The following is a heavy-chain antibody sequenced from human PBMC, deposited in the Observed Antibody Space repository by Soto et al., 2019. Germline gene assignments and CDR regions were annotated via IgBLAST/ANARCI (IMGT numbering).Heavy chain of an antibody. CDR3: GRESGETWDYEAS. V-gene: IGHV4-4*07. J-gene: IGHJ5*02. CDR1: GGSISSYR. CDR2: LNTYGTP. Sequence: PSETLSLTCTVSGGSISSYRGSWIRQPAGKGREWIGRLNTYGTPHYNPSLKSRVTVSVDTSRNQFFLILRAVTAADSAVYNCGRESGETWDYEASWGQGTTVTVSS. D-gene: IGHD1-7*01.